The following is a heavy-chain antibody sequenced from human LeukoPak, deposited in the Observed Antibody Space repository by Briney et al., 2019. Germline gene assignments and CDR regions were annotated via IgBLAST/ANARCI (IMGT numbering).Heavy chain of an antibody. Sequence: ASVKVSCKASGYTFTSYYMHWVRQAPGQGLEWMGIINPSGGSTSYAQKFQGRVTMTRDTSTSTVYMELSSLRSEDTAVCYCARAVQYYDILTGPGGSWGQGTLVTVSS. CDR3: ARAVQYYDILTGPGGS. CDR2: INPSGGST. D-gene: IGHD3-9*01. CDR1: GYTFTSYY. J-gene: IGHJ5*02. V-gene: IGHV1-46*01.